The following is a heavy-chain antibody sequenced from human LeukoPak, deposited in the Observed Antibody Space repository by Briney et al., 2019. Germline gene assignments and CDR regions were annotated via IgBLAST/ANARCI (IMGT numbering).Heavy chain of an antibody. CDR1: GGTFSSYA. V-gene: IGHV1-3*01. CDR2: INAGNGNT. CDR3: ARAYYDYVWGSYDNWFDP. Sequence: ASVKVSCKASGGTFSSYAISWVRQAPGQRLEWMGWINAGNGNTKYSQKFQGRVTITRDTSASTAYMELSSLRSEDTAVYYCARAYYDYVWGSYDNWFDPWGQGTLVTVSS. J-gene: IGHJ5*02. D-gene: IGHD3-16*01.